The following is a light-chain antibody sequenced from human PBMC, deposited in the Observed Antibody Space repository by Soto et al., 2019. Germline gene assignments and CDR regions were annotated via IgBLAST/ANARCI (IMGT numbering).Light chain of an antibody. CDR1: SSNIGSNT. CDR3: SSYVGSYTSS. Sequence: QSVLTQPPSASGTPGQRVTISCSGSSSNIGSNTVNWYQQLPGTAPKLLIYSNNQRPSGVPDRFSGSKSGTSASLAISGLQSEDEADYYCSSYVGSYTSSFGAGTKATVL. J-gene: IGLJ2*01. V-gene: IGLV1-44*01. CDR2: SNN.